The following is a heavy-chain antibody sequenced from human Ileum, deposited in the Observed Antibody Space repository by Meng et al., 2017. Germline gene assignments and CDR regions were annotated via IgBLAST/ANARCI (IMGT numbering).Heavy chain of an antibody. CDR3: ARDMPYSSGSFDY. Sequence: QVQLVQSGVEVKKREDSGRVSCKTSGFTFISYAIYWVRQAPGQGLEWMGWITAGNGNTKYSQKFQGRVTITRETSASTAYMELSSLRSEDTAVYYCARDMPYSSGSFDYWGQGTLVTVSS. CDR1: GFTFISYA. J-gene: IGHJ4*02. D-gene: IGHD3-10*01. V-gene: IGHV1-3*01. CDR2: ITAGNGNT.